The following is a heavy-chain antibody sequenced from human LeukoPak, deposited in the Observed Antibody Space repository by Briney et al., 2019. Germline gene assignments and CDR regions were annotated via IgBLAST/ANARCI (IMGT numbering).Heavy chain of an antibody. J-gene: IGHJ4*02. D-gene: IGHD2-15*01. CDR1: GFTFSSYS. Sequence: GGSLRLSCAASGFTFSSYSMNWVRQAPGKGLEWVSYISSSSSTIYYADSVKGRFTISRDNAKNSLYLQMNSLRAADTAVYYCARDLGYCSGGSCYPHDYWGQGTLVTVSS. CDR3: ARDLGYCSGGSCYPHDY. CDR2: ISSSSSTI. V-gene: IGHV3-48*01.